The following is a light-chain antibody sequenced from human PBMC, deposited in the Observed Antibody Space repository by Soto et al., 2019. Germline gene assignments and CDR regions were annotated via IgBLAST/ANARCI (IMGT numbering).Light chain of an antibody. V-gene: IGKV3-20*01. J-gene: IGKJ4*01. Sequence: EIVLTQSPGTLSLSPGERATLSCRSSQSVSSNYLAWYQQKPGQAPRLLIYGASSRATGIPDRFSGSGSGTDFTLTISRLEPEDFAVYFCLQYISSQLTFGGGTKVDIK. CDR2: GAS. CDR1: QSVSSNY. CDR3: LQYISSQLT.